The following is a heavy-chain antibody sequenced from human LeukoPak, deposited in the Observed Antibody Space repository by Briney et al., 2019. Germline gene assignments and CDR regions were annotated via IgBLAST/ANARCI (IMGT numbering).Heavy chain of an antibody. CDR1: GGSISSGGYY. J-gene: IGHJ3*02. CDR3: ARTYSSSWADAFDI. D-gene: IGHD6-13*01. CDR2: IYYSGST. V-gene: IGHV4-61*08. Sequence: SETLSLTCTVSGGSISSGGYYWSWIRQPPGKGLEWIGYIYYSGSTNYNPSLKSRVTISVDTSKNQFSLKLSSVTAADTAVYYCARTYSSSWADAFDIWGQGTMVTVSS.